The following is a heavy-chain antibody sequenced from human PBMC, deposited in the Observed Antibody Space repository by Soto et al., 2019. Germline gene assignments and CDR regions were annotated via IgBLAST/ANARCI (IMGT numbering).Heavy chain of an antibody. V-gene: IGHV4-4*02. D-gene: IGHD6-13*01. J-gene: IGHJ4*02. CDR2: IYHSGST. Sequence: PSETLSLTCAVSGGSISSSNWRSWVRQPPGKGLEWIGEIYHSGSTDYNPSLKSRVTISVDKSKNQFSLKLSSVTAADTAVYYCARVGYSSSRTASPFDYWGQGTLVTVSS. CDR1: GGSISSSNW. CDR3: ARVGYSSSRTASPFDY.